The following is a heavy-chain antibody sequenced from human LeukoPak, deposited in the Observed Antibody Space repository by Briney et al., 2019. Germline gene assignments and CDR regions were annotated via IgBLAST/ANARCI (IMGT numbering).Heavy chain of an antibody. CDR2: IYSSGST. Sequence: SETLSLTCTVSGASISGYYWSWIRQPAGKGLEWIGRIYSSGSTNYNPSLKSRVTMSVDTSKNQFSLNLSSVTAADTAVYYCAREPSTVSWVDPWGQGTLVTVSS. CDR3: AREPSTVSWVDP. D-gene: IGHD2-8*02. J-gene: IGHJ5*02. CDR1: GASISGYY. V-gene: IGHV4-4*07.